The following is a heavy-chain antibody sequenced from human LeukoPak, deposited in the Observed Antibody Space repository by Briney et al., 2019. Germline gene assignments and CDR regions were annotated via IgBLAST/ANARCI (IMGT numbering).Heavy chain of an antibody. D-gene: IGHD3-10*01. V-gene: IGHV4-59*12. J-gene: IGHJ4*02. Sequence: SETLSLTCTVSGGSISSYYWSWIRQPPGKGLEWIGCIYYSGSTNYNPSLKSRVTISVDTSKNQFSLKLSSVTAADTAVYYCARGLGAADDYWGQGTLVTVSS. CDR3: ARGLGAADDY. CDR2: IYYSGST. CDR1: GGSISSYY.